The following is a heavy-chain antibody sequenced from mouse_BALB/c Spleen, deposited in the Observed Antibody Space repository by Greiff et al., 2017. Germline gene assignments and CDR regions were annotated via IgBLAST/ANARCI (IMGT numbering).Heavy chain of an antibody. CDR3: ARSADWFAY. Sequence: QVQLQQSGAELMKPGASVKISCKATGYSFSSYWIEWVKQRPGHGLEWIGEILPGSGSTNYNEKFKGKATFTADTSSNTAYMQLSSLTSEDSAVYYCARSADWFAYWGQGTLVTVSA. V-gene: IGHV1-9*01. CDR1: GYSFSSYW. J-gene: IGHJ3*01. CDR2: ILPGSGST.